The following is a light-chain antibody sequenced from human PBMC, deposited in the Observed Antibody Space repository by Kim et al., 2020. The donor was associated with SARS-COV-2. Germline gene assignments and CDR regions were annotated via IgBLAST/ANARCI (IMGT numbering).Light chain of an antibody. CDR3: QQSYSSPLT. CDR1: QSISSY. Sequence: ASVGDRVTITCRASQSISSYLNWYQQKPGKAPKLLIYAASSLQSGVPSRFSGSGSGTDFTLTISSLQPEDFATYYCQQSYSSPLTFGGGTKVDIK. V-gene: IGKV1-39*01. CDR2: AAS. J-gene: IGKJ4*01.